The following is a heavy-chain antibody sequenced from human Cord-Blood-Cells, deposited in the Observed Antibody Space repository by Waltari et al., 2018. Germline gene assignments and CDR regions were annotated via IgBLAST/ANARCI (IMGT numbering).Heavy chain of an antibody. V-gene: IGHV3-30-3*01. CDR3: ARENYDFWSGYYDAFDI. D-gene: IGHD3-3*01. CDR1: GFTFSSYA. CDR2: ISYDGSKK. Sequence: QVQLVESGGGVVQPGRSLRLSCAASGFTFSSYAMHWVRQAPGKGLEWVAVISYDGSKKYSADSVKGRFTIARDNSKNTLYLQMNILRAEDTAVYYCARENYDFWSGYYDAFDIWGQGTMVTVSS. J-gene: IGHJ3*02.